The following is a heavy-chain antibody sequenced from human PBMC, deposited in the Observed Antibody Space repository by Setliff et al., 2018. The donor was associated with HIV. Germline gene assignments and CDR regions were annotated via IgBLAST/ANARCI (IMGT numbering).Heavy chain of an antibody. J-gene: IGHJ5*02. V-gene: IGHV4-59*08. Sequence: SETLSLTCIVSGGSMRDNYWSWIRQSPGEGLEWIGWIYSNGVTKYNHSLKSRVTILIDTSKKQFSLNLDSVTAADTAVYYCARQPYDSGSFGWFDPWGQGTLVTVSS. CDR1: GGSMRDNY. CDR3: ARQPYDSGSFGWFDP. CDR2: IYSNGVT. D-gene: IGHD3-10*01.